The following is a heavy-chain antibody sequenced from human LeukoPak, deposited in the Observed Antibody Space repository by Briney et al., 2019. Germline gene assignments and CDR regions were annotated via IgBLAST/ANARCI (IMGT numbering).Heavy chain of an antibody. CDR3: ARSPYYYGSGSYQDY. CDR2: ISSNGGST. Sequence: PGGSLRLSCAASGFTFSSYDMYWVRQAPGKGLEYVSGISSNGGSTYYANSVKGRLTISRDNSKNTLYLQMGSLRAEDMAVYYCARSPYYYGSGSYQDYWGQGTLVAVSS. CDR1: GFTFSSYD. D-gene: IGHD3-10*01. J-gene: IGHJ4*02. V-gene: IGHV3-64*01.